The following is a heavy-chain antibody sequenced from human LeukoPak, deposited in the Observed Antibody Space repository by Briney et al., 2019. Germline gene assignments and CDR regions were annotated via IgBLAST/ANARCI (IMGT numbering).Heavy chain of an antibody. CDR1: GYTFTSYD. CDR2: MNPNSGNT. D-gene: IGHD4-23*01. CDR3: WTARRAVDFDY. V-gene: IGHV1-8*01. Sequence: ASVKVSCKASGYTFTSYDINWVRQASGQGLEWMGWMNPNSGNTGYAQKFQGRVTMTRNTSISTAYMELSSLRSEDTAVYYCWTARRAVDFDYWGQGTLVTVSS. J-gene: IGHJ4*02.